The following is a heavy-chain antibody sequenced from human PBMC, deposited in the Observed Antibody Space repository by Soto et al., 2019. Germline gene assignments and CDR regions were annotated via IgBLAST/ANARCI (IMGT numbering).Heavy chain of an antibody. D-gene: IGHD6-6*01. CDR3: ARVRDGDY. CDR1: GYAFPTYG. J-gene: IGHJ4*02. Sequence: QVHLVQSGAEVKKPGASVKVSCKGSGYAFPTYGITWVRQAPGQGLEWMGWISAHNGNTNYARKLQGRVTVTRDTSTSTAYMELRSLRSDDTAVYYCARVRDGDYWGQGALVTVSS. CDR2: ISAHNGNT. V-gene: IGHV1-18*01.